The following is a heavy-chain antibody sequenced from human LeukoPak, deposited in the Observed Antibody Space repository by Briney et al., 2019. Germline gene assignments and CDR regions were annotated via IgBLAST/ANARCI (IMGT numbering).Heavy chain of an antibody. V-gene: IGHV3-74*01. J-gene: IGHJ6*03. CDR3: AKDHDSSWYSNYYYYMDV. CDR2: INSDGSST. D-gene: IGHD6-13*01. CDR1: GFTFSSYW. Sequence: GGSLRLSCAASGFTFSSYWMHWVRQAPGKGLVWVSRINSDGSSTSYADSVKGRFTISRDNAKNTLYLQMNSLRAEDTAVYYCAKDHDSSWYSNYYYYMDVWGKGTTVTVSS.